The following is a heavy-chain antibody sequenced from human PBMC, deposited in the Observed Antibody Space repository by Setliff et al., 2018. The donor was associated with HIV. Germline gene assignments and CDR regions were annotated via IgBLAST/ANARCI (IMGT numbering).Heavy chain of an antibody. D-gene: IGHD3-22*01. V-gene: IGHV4-4*08. CDR2: MYISGST. CDR3: ARGDTYYHDRSGYVKSALDAFDI. J-gene: IGHJ3*02. CDR1: GGSISSYY. Sequence: SETLSLTCTVSGGSISSYYWSWIRQPPGKGLEWIGHMYISGSTNYNPSLKSRVTISVDMSKNQFSLKLNSVTAADTAVYHCARGDTYYHDRSGYVKSALDAFDIWGRGTMVTVSS.